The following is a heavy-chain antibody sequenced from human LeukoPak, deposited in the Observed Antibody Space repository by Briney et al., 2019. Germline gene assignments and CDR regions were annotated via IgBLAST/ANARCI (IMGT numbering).Heavy chain of an antibody. V-gene: IGHV1-18*01. D-gene: IGHD2-2*01. J-gene: IGHJ6*03. Sequence: ASVKVSCKASGYTFTSYGISWVRQAPGQGLEWMGWICAYNGNTNYAQKLQGRVTMTTDTSTSTAYMELRSLRSDDTAVYYCARDAVEGVVVVPAAKPYYYYYYYMDVWGKGTTVTISS. CDR2: ICAYNGNT. CDR3: ARDAVEGVVVVPAAKPYYYYYYYMDV. CDR1: GYTFTSYG.